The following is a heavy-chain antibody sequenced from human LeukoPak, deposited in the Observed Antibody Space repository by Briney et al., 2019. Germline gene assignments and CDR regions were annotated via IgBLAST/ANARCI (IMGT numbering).Heavy chain of an antibody. Sequence: SETLSLTCTVSGGSISSYYWSWIRQPPGKGLEWIGYIYYSGSTNYNPSLKSRVTISVATSKNQFSLKLSSVTAADTAVYYCARVSGYDWESFYDYWGQGTLVTVSS. CDR2: IYYSGST. CDR1: GGSISSYY. J-gene: IGHJ4*02. CDR3: ARVSGYDWESFYDY. V-gene: IGHV4-59*01. D-gene: IGHD5-12*01.